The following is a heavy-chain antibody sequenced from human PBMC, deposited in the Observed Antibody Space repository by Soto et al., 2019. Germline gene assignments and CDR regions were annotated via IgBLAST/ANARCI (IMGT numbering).Heavy chain of an antibody. CDR2: IKMDASEK. D-gene: IGHD3-10*01. Sequence: PGGSLRLSCAASGFPFGYYWMSWVRQAPGKGLEWLATIKMDASEKKYVDSVKGRFTMSRDNAKNSLYLQMDSLRTEDTAVYYCVPGSSGTRGEDSWGPGVVVTVSS. J-gene: IGHJ4*02. V-gene: IGHV3-7*01. CDR1: GFPFGYYW. CDR3: VPGSSGTRGEDS.